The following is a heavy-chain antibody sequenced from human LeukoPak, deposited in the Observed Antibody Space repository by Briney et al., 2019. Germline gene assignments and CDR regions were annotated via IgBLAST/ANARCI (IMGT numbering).Heavy chain of an antibody. Sequence: ASVKVSCKASGYTFTSYGISWVRQAPGQGLEWMGWISAYNGNTNYAQKLQGRVTMTTDTSTSTAYMELSSLRSEDTAVYYCASGYCSSTSCYVGDYWGQGTLVTVSS. CDR2: ISAYNGNT. CDR3: ASGYCSSTSCYVGDY. V-gene: IGHV1-18*01. J-gene: IGHJ4*02. CDR1: GYTFTSYG. D-gene: IGHD2-2*01.